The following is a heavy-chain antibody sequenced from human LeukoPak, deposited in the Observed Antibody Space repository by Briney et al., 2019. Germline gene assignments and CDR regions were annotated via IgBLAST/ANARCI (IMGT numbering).Heavy chain of an antibody. Sequence: GASVKVSCKASGYTFTSYDINWVRQATGQGLEWMGWMNPNSGNTGYAQKFQGRVTMTRNTSISTAYMELSSLRSEDTAVYYCARDRALRYYYGSGSYGYYYGMDVWGKGTTVTVSS. D-gene: IGHD3-10*01. CDR3: ARDRALRYYYGSGSYGYYYGMDV. V-gene: IGHV1-8*01. CDR1: GYTFTSYD. J-gene: IGHJ6*04. CDR2: MNPNSGNT.